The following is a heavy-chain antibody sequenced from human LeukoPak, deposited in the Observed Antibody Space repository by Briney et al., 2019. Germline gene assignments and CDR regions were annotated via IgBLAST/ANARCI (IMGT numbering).Heavy chain of an antibody. V-gene: IGHV1-2*02. D-gene: IGHD1-26*01. CDR2: INPHSGGT. J-gene: IGHJ4*02. CDR3: ATDPPDYTTSTTHFHF. CDR1: GYTFTDYY. Sequence: ASVKVSCKASGYTFTDYYIHWVRKAPGQGLEWMGWINPHSGGTNYARKFQGRVTMTRDTSISTVYMELTRLKSDDTAVYYCATDPPDYTTSTTHFHFWGQGTLVTVSS.